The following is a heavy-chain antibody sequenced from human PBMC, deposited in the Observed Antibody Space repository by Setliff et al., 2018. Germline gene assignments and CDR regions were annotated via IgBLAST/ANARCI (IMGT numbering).Heavy chain of an antibody. D-gene: IGHD6-25*01. CDR3: VRDTTSGWMLTN. V-gene: IGHV3-43D*04. J-gene: IGHJ4*02. CDR1: GFTFDDYA. Sequence: GSLRLSCSTSGFTFDDYAMHWVRQAPGKGLEWVSLISWDGTRTNYVDSVRGRFTISRDNARDSLYLQMNSLRAEDTAVYYCVRDTTSGWMLTNWGQGTLVTVSS. CDR2: ISWDGTRT.